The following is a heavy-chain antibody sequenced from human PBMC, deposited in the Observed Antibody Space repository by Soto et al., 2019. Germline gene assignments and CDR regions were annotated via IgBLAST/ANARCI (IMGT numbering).Heavy chain of an antibody. Sequence: SETLSLTCAVSGYSISSGYYWGWIRQPPGKGLEWIGSIYHSGSTYYNPSLKGRVTISVDTSKNQFSLKLSSVTAADTAVYYCASAYYYDSSGHLDVWGQGTTVTVSS. CDR1: GYSISSGYY. CDR3: ASAYYYDSSGHLDV. D-gene: IGHD3-22*01. CDR2: IYHSGST. V-gene: IGHV4-38-2*01. J-gene: IGHJ6*02.